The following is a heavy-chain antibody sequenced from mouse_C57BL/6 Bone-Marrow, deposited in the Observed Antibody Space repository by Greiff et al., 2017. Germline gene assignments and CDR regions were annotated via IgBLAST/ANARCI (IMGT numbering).Heavy chain of an antibody. CDR1: GFTFTSYW. Sequence: QVQLKQPGAELVRPGSSVKLSCKASGFTFTSYWMHWVKQRPIQGLEWIGNIDPSDSETQYNQKFQDKATLTVDKSSSTAYMQLSSLTSEDSTVDYCARRYSAGFYIDYWGQGTTLTVSS. V-gene: IGHV1-52*01. D-gene: IGHD3-2*02. CDR2: IDPSDSET. CDR3: ARRYSAGFYIDY. J-gene: IGHJ2*01.